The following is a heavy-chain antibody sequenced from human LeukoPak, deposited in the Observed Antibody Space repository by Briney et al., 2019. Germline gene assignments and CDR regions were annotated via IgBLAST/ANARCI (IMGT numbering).Heavy chain of an antibody. CDR2: ISYDGSNK. V-gene: IGHV3-30-3*01. Sequence: GGSLRLSCAASGFTFSSYAMHWVRQAPGKGLEWVAVISYDGSNKYYADSVRGRFTISRDNSKNTLYLQMNSLRAEDTAVYYCARSDHTYYYDSSGYTQPVDWGQGTLVTVSS. CDR1: GFTFSSYA. J-gene: IGHJ4*02. D-gene: IGHD3-22*01. CDR3: ARSDHTYYYDSSGYTQPVD.